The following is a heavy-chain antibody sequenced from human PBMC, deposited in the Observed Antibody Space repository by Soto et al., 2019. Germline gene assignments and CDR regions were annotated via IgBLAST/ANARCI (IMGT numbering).Heavy chain of an antibody. J-gene: IGHJ4*02. D-gene: IGHD3-22*01. V-gene: IGHV3-33*01. CDR1: GFKFTDYG. Sequence: QVQLVESGGGVVQPGRSLRLSCVASGFKFTDYGLNWVRQTPGKGLEWVAISWFDGSIAYYAESVKGRFTISRDDSRNTVYLHMNSLRGGDTAMYYCARDGARIDSSGKFDYWGQGTQVTVSS. CDR3: ARDGARIDSSGKFDY. CDR2: SWFDGSIA.